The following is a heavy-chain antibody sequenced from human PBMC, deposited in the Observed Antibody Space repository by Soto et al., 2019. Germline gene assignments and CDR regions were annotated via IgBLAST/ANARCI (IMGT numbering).Heavy chain of an antibody. V-gene: IGHV3-74*01. J-gene: IGHJ4*02. D-gene: IGHD7-27*01. CDR1: GFTFRNYW. Sequence: PGGSLRLSCAASGFTFRNYWMHWVRQAPGKGLVWVSRINSDGSSTSYADSVKGRFTISRNNAKNTLYLQMNSLRAEDTAVYYCASSLLTPFDYWGQGRLVTVSS. CDR2: INSDGSST. CDR3: ASSLLTPFDY.